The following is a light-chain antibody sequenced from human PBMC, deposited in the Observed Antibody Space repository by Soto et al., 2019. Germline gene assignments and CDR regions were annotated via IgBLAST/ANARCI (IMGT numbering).Light chain of an antibody. V-gene: IGKV1-39*01. CDR1: QSISNY. CDR2: VES. J-gene: IGKJ3*01. Sequence: DIKMTQSPSSLSASVGDRVTITCRASQSISNYLNWYQQKPGKAPKLLISVESSLQSGVPSRISGSGSWTDVTLTISSMQSEDFASYYCQQSYSAPFTFGPGTKVDIK. CDR3: QQSYSAPFT.